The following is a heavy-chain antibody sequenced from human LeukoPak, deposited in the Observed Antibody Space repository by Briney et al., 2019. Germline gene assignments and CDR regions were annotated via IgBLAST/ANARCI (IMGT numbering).Heavy chain of an antibody. CDR3: ARPADITMIVVASRGVDY. V-gene: IGHV1-69*05. Sequence: SVKVSCKASGGTFSSYAISLVRQAPGQGLEWIGRIIPIFGTANYAQKFQGRVTITTDESTSTAYMELSSLRSEDTAVYYCARPADITMIVVASRGVDYWGQGTLVTVSS. CDR1: GGTFSSYA. CDR2: IIPIFGTA. J-gene: IGHJ4*02. D-gene: IGHD3-22*01.